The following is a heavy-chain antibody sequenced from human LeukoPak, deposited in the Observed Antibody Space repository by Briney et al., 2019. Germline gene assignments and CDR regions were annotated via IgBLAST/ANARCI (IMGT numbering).Heavy chain of an antibody. D-gene: IGHD3-22*01. J-gene: IGHJ4*02. Sequence: PSETLSLTCAVYGGSFSGYYWSWIRQPPGKGLERIGEINHSGSTNYNPSLKSRVTISVDTSKNQFSLKLSSVTAADTAVYYCARGNRNYYDSSGYHYWGQGTLVTVSS. CDR2: INHSGST. CDR3: ARGNRNYYDSSGYHY. V-gene: IGHV4-34*01. CDR1: GGSFSGYY.